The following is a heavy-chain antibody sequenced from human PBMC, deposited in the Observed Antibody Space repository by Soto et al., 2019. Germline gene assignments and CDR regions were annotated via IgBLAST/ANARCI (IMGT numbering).Heavy chain of an antibody. D-gene: IGHD3-22*01. CDR3: ARYFYESSDYSPWDYGMDV. CDR1: GFSLSTSGVG. V-gene: IGHV2-5*02. J-gene: IGHJ6*02. Sequence: QITLKESGPTLMKPTQTLTLTCTLSGFSLSTSGVGVGWISQTPEKALEWPALIYWDDDKRYSPSLKSRLTIPKDTSKNELVLTITYMDPVATATYYGARYFYESSDYSPWDYGMDVWGQGTTVTVSS. CDR2: IYWDDDK.